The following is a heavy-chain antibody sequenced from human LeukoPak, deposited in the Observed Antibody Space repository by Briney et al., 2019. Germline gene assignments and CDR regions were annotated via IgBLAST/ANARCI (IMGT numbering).Heavy chain of an antibody. CDR2: ISGSGGST. D-gene: IGHD6-13*01. V-gene: IGHV3-23*01. Sequence: GGSLRLSCAASGFTFSSYAMSWVGQAPGKGVEGVSAISGSGGSTYYADSVKGRFTISRDNSKNTLYLQMNSLRAEDTAVYYCAKDPNSSSWYFNWGQGTLVTVSS. CDR3: AKDPNSSSWYFN. CDR1: GFTFSSYA. J-gene: IGHJ4*02.